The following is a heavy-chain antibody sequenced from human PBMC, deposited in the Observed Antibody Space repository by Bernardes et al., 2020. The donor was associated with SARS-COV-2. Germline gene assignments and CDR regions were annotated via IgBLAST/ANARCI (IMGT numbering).Heavy chain of an antibody. D-gene: IGHD1-20*01. CDR3: AKTEYLEYGSGFDGYYYGMDV. V-gene: IGHV3-23*01. CDR2: ISGSGGST. J-gene: IGHJ6*02. Sequence: GGSLRLSCAASGFTFSSYAMSWVRQAPGKGLEWVSAISGSGGSTYYADSVKGRFTISRDNSKNTLYLQMNSLRAEDTAVYYCAKTEYLEYGSGFDGYYYGMDVWGQGTTVTVSS. CDR1: GFTFSSYA.